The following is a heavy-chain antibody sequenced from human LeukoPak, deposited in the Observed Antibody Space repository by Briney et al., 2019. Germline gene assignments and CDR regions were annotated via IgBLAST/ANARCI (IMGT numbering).Heavy chain of an antibody. CDR3: ARVGVFSSSWLLY. CDR2: ISSSGSTI. Sequence: GGSLRLSCAASGFTFSSYEMNWVRQAPGKGLEWVSYISSSGSTIYYADSVKGRFTVSRDNAKNSLYLQMNSLRAEDTAVYYCARVGVFSSSWLLYWGQGTLVTVSS. D-gene: IGHD6-13*01. V-gene: IGHV3-48*03. J-gene: IGHJ4*02. CDR1: GFTFSSYE.